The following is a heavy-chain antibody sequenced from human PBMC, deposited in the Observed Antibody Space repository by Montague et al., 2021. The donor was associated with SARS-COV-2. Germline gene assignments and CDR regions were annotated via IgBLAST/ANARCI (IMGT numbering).Heavy chain of an antibody. CDR3: ARQGDGVVPPPILGVGPYYSYYYMDV. D-gene: IGHD3-10*01. CDR2: IHHGGST. CDR1: GGSFSTYS. V-gene: IGHV4-34*01. Sequence: SETLSLTCAVHGGSFSTYSWNWIRQPPGKGLEWIGEIHHGGSTNYNPSLKSRVTISADTSKNQFSPKLTSVAAADTAVYYCARQGDGVVPPPILGVGPYYSYYYMDVWGKGTTVTVSS. J-gene: IGHJ6*03.